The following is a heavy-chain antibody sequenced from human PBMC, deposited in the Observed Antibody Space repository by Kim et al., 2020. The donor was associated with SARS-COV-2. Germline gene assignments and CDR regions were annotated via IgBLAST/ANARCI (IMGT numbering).Heavy chain of an antibody. CDR3: ARIRPVRGVRGNWFDP. CDR2: MNPNSGNT. D-gene: IGHD3-10*01. J-gene: IGHJ5*02. CDR1: GYTFTSYD. V-gene: IGHV1-8*01. Sequence: ASVKVSCKASGYTFTSYDINWVRQATGQGLEWMGWMNPNSGNTGYAQKFQGRVTMTRNTSISTAYMELSSLRSEDTAVYYCARIRPVRGVRGNWFDPWGQGTLVTVSS.